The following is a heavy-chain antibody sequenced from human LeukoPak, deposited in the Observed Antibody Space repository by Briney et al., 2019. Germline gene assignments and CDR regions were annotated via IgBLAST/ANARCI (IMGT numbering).Heavy chain of an antibody. J-gene: IGHJ3*02. D-gene: IGHD4-23*01. CDR2: IGYTGDST. Sequence: GGSLRLSCAASGFTFSSYDMSWVRQAPGKGLEWVAGIGYTGDSTFYADSVKGRFTVSRDSSKNTLFLHMNSLRAKDTALYYCAKSPTVDAAFDIWGQGTMVTVSS. CDR1: GFTFSSYD. V-gene: IGHV3-23*01. CDR3: AKSPTVDAAFDI.